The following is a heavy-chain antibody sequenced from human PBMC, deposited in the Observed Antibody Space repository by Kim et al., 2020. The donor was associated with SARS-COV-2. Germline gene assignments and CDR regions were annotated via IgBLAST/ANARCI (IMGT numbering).Heavy chain of an antibody. D-gene: IGHD5-18*01. Sequence: GESLKISCKGSGYSFTSYWIGWVRQMPGKGLEWMGIIYPGDSDTRYSPSFQGQVTISADKSISTAYLQWSSLKASDTAMYYCARRWVFSRGYSYGYAPGWYFDLWGRGTLVTVSS. CDR1: GYSFTSYW. J-gene: IGHJ2*01. CDR3: ARRWVFSRGYSYGYAPGWYFDL. V-gene: IGHV5-51*01. CDR2: IYPGDSDT.